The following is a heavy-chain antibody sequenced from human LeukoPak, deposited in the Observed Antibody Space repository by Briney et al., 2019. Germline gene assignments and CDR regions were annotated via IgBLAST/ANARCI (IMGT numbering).Heavy chain of an antibody. CDR2: VYSGGGT. CDR3: ARGPRGFDP. Sequence: GGSLRLSCAASGFTFSSYEMSWVRQAPGKGLEWVSVVYSGGGTDYADSVKGRFTISRDNSKNTLYLQMNSLRAEDTAVYYCARGPRGFDPWGQGTLVTVSS. J-gene: IGHJ5*02. V-gene: IGHV3-53*01. CDR1: GFTFSSYE.